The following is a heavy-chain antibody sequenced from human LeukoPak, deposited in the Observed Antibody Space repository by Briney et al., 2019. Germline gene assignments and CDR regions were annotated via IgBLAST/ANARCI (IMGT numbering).Heavy chain of an antibody. CDR3: ARGDFCSKSNCYLRPMDV. J-gene: IGHJ6*03. Sequence: SETLSLTCTVSGGSNSDYYWNWIRQPRGKGLEWIGYIYYSGSTTYNPSLKSRVTMSVDTAKNQFSLKLRSVTAADTAVYYCARGDFCSKSNCYLRPMDVWGKGTTVTVSS. V-gene: IGHV4-59*01. CDR1: GGSNSDYY. CDR2: IYYSGST. D-gene: IGHD3-3*01.